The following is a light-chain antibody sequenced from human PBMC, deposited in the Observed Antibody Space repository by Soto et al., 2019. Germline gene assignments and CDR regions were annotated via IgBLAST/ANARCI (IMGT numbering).Light chain of an antibody. CDR1: SSYVGGYDR. CDR3: CSSVGSPNWV. J-gene: IGLJ3*02. V-gene: IGLV2-23*02. CDR2: EVN. Sequence: QSALTQPASVSGSPGQSITISCTGTSSYVGGYDRVSWYQHHPGKAPTLMIYEVNKRPSGVSNRFSGSKSGNTASLTISGLQAEDEADYYCCSSVGSPNWVFGGGTKLTVL.